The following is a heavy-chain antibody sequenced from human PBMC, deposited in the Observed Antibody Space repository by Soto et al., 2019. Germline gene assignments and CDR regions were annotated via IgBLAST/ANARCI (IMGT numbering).Heavy chain of an antibody. V-gene: IGHV4-39*01. CDR3: ASCRGSPIWFDP. CDR1: GGSISSSSYY. CDR2: IYYSGST. D-gene: IGHD5-12*01. Sequence: QLQLQESGPGLVKPSETLSLTCTVSGGSISSSSYYWGWIRQPPGKGLEWIGSIYYSGSTYYNPSLKSRVTISVDTSKNQFSLKLSSVTAADTAVYYCASCRGSPIWFDPWGQGTLVTVSS. J-gene: IGHJ5*02.